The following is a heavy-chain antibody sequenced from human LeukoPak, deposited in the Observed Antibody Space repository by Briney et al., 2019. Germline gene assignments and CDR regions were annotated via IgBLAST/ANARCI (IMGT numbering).Heavy chain of an antibody. J-gene: IGHJ6*02. Sequence: PGGSLRLSCAASGFTFSSYAMSWVRQAPGKGLEWVSAISGSGGSTYYADSVKGRFTISRDKSKNTVYLQMNSLSAEDTAIYYCARVASTSPYFYGMDVWGQGTTVTVSS. CDR2: ISGSGGST. CDR3: ARVASTSPYFYGMDV. V-gene: IGHV3-23*01. CDR1: GFTFSSYA.